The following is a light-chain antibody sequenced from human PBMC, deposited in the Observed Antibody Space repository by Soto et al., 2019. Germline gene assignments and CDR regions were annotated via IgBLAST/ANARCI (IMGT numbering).Light chain of an antibody. CDR1: QSIRSW. Sequence: DIQMTQSPSTLSASVGDRVTITCRASQSIRSWLAWYQQKPGKAPKLLIYKASNLESGVPSRFSGSGSGTEFTLTISSLQPDDFATYYCQQYNNYWTFGQGTKVEVK. CDR3: QQYNNYWT. V-gene: IGKV1-5*03. CDR2: KAS. J-gene: IGKJ1*01.